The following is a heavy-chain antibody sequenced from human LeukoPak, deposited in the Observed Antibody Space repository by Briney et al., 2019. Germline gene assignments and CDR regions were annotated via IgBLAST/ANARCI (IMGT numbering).Heavy chain of an antibody. CDR3: ASNNDFWSGYYPY. CDR2: INPNSGGT. V-gene: IGHV1-2*02. Sequence: ASVKASCKASGYTFTGYYMHWVRQAPGQGLEWMGWINPNSGGTNYAQKFQGRVTMTRDTSISTAYMELSRLRSDDTAVYYCASNNDFWSGYYPYWGQGTLVTVSS. J-gene: IGHJ4*02. D-gene: IGHD3-3*01. CDR1: GYTFTGYY.